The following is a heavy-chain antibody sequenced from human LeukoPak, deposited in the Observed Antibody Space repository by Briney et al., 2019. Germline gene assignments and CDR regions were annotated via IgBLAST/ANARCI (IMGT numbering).Heavy chain of an antibody. D-gene: IGHD4-23*01. J-gene: IGHJ4*02. CDR3: ARVQAYGGKGYFDY. V-gene: IGHV4-59*01. CDR1: GGSISSYY. CDR2: IYYSGST. Sequence: PSETLSLTCTVSGGSISSYYWSWIRQPPGKGLEWIGYIYYSGSTNYNPSLKSRVTISVDTSKNKFSLKLSSVTAADTAVYYCARVQAYGGKGYFDYWGQGTLVTVSS.